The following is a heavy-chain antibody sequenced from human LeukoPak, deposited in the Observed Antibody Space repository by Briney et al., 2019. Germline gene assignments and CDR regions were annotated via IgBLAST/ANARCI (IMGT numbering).Heavy chain of an antibody. CDR3: VRDAFIKHDSSGLPDY. V-gene: IGHV1-2*02. J-gene: IGHJ4*02. CDR1: GYTFTGYY. Sequence: ASVKVSCKASGYTFTGYYIHWVRQAPGQGLEWMGWINPNSGGTDYAQKFQGRVTMTRDTSISTAYMELSRLRSDDTAVYYCVRDAFIKHDSSGLPDYWGQGTLVTVSS. D-gene: IGHD3-22*01. CDR2: INPNSGGT.